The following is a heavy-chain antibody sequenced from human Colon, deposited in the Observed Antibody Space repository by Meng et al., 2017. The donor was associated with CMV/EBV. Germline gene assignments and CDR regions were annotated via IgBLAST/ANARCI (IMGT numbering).Heavy chain of an antibody. Sequence: GESLKISCVASGLTLSRYWMHWVRQVPGEGPMWVARISHDRDNAIYADSVKGRFTASRDSTRNIVYLQMNSLRVDDTAIYFCVRDVPGDIDYIFDYWDQGAQVTVSS. CDR3: VRDVPGDIDYIFDY. J-gene: IGHJ4*02. D-gene: IGHD4-11*01. CDR2: ISHDRDNA. CDR1: GLTLSRYW. V-gene: IGHV3-74*01.